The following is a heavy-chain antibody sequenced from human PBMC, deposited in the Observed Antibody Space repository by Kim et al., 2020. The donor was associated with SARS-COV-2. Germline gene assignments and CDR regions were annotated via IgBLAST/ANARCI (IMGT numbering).Heavy chain of an antibody. Sequence: GGSLRLSCVASGFTFSTYSMSWVRQAPGKGLEWVSYISTGSTTINYADSVRGRFTISRDNAKNSLYLQMNSLRDEDTAVYYCARGTLRWVVFAPGLGYWG. CDR3: ARGTLRWVVFAPGLGY. V-gene: IGHV3-48*02. J-gene: IGHJ4*01. D-gene: IGHD2-15*01. CDR2: ISTGSTTI. CDR1: GFTFSTYS.